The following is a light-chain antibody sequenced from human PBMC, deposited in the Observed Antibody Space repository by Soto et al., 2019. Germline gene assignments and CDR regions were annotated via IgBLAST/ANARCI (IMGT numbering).Light chain of an antibody. V-gene: IGKV3-15*01. CDR2: DAS. J-gene: IGKJ2*01. CDR3: QQYNNWYT. Sequence: IVMTQSPATLSVSPGERATLSCRASQSVGSNLAWYQQKAGQAPSLLIYDASTRATGIAARFSGSGSGTDFTLTISSLQSEDFAVYYCQQYNNWYTFGQGTKLEIK. CDR1: QSVGSN.